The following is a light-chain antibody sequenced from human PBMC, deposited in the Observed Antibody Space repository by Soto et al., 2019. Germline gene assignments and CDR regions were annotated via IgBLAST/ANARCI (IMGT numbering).Light chain of an antibody. CDR3: QHYNSYSEA. CDR2: KAS. CDR1: QTISSW. Sequence: DIHMTQSPSTVSVSVLDIVTITCRASQTISSWLAWYQQKPGKAPKLLIYKASHLESGVPSRFSGSGSGTEFTLTISSLQPGDFATYYCQHYNSYSEAFGQGTKVDI. V-gene: IGKV1-5*03. J-gene: IGKJ1*01.